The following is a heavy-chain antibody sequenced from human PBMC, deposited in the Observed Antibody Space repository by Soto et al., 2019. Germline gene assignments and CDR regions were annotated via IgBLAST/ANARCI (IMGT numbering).Heavy chain of an antibody. V-gene: IGHV3-30-3*01. CDR3: ARDKHRLRGYFDY. D-gene: IGHD4-17*01. CDR2: ISYDGSNK. Sequence: QVQLVESGGGVVQPGRSLRLSCAASGFAFSSYAMHWVRQAPGKGLEWVAVISYDGSNKYYADSVKGRFTISRDNSKNTLYLQMNSLRAEDTAVYYCARDKHRLRGYFDYWGQGTLVTVSS. CDR1: GFAFSSYA. J-gene: IGHJ4*02.